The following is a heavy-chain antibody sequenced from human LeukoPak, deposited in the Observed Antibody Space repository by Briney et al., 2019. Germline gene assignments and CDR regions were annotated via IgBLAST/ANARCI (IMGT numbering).Heavy chain of an antibody. CDR2: IYYSGST. J-gene: IGHJ3*02. CDR3: ARGYSSSWYFDAFDI. V-gene: IGHV4-39*01. D-gene: IGHD6-13*01. CDR1: GGSISSSSYY. Sequence: PSETLSLTCTVSGGSISSSSYYWGWIRQPPGKGLEWIGSIYYSGSTYYNPSLKSRVTISVDTSKNQFSLKLSSVTAADTAVYYCARGYSSSWYFDAFDIWGQGTMVTVSS.